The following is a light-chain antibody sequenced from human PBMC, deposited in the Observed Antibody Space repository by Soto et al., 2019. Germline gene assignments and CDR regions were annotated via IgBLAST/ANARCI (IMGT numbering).Light chain of an antibody. J-gene: IGKJ2*01. CDR1: QSVSSY. CDR2: DAS. V-gene: IGKV3-11*01. Sequence: EIVLTQSPATLSLSPGERATLSCRASQSVSSYLAWYQQKPGQAPRLLIYDASNRAHGIPARFSGSGSGTAVTLTIISLEPEDVAVYYCQQRSNWTPYTFGQGTKLEIK. CDR3: QQRSNWTPYT.